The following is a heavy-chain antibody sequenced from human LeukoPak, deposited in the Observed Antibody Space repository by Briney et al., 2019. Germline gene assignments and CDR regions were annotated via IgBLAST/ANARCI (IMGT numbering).Heavy chain of an antibody. J-gene: IGHJ4*02. D-gene: IGHD3-9*01. CDR1: GSTFTGAY. Sequence: ASVKVSCKPSGSTFTGAYMHWVRQAPGQGLEWMGWINPNSGETKFAQKFQGRVTMTRDTSISTVYMDLGGLRSDDAAVYYCARVLFNSGYDYWGQGSLVTVSS. CDR3: ARVLFNSGYDY. V-gene: IGHV1-2*02. CDR2: INPNSGET.